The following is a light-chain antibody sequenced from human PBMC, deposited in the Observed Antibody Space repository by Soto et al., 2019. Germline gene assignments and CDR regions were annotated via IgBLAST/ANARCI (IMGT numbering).Light chain of an antibody. CDR1: QSVSNNY. Sequence: EIVLTQSPGTLSLSPGERATLSCRASQSVSNNYLAWYQQKPGQAPRLLIYGASNRATGIPDRFSGSGSGTDFTLTISSLQPEDFATYYCQQANSPWTFGQGTKVDIK. J-gene: IGKJ1*01. V-gene: IGKV3-20*01. CDR2: GAS. CDR3: QQANSPWT.